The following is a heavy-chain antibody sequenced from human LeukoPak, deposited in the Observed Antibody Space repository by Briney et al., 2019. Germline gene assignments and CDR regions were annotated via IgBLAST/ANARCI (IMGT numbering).Heavy chain of an antibody. CDR2: ISAGNGNS. Sequence: ASVKVSCKASGYTFTSYILHWVRQAPGQGLEWMGWISAGNGNSKYSQRFQGRVTFTRDTSATTAYMELSSLRSEDTAVYYCARGSPSYGDYDFDYWGQGTLVTVSS. J-gene: IGHJ4*02. CDR3: ARGSPSYGDYDFDY. V-gene: IGHV1-3*01. D-gene: IGHD4-17*01. CDR1: GYTFTSYI.